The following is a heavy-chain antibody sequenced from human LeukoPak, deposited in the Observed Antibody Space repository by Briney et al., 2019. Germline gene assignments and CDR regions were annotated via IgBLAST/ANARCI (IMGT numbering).Heavy chain of an antibody. CDR1: ADSISSNSYS. CDR2: IYYSGST. CDR3: ARNKYYYGSGNYGVPNWFDP. V-gene: IGHV4-39*01. D-gene: IGHD3-10*01. J-gene: IGHJ5*02. Sequence: SETLSLTCTVSADSISSNSYSWGWIRQPPGKGLQWIGSIYYSGSTYYNPSLKSRDAISVDTSKNQFYLKLNSVTAADTAVYYCARNKYYYGSGNYGVPNWFDPWGQGTLVTVSS.